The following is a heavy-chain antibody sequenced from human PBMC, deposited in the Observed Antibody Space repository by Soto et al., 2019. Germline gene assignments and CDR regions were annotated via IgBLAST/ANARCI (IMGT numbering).Heavy chain of an antibody. D-gene: IGHD2-15*01. J-gene: IGHJ3*02. CDR1: GFSFSSYA. CDR2: ISGSGGST. V-gene: IGHV3-23*01. Sequence: PGGSLRLSCAASGFSFSSYAMSWVRQAPGKGLEWVSVISGSGGSTYYADSVRGRFTISRDNSKNTLYLQMNSLRAEDTAVYHCAKAEVVLDAFDIWGQGTMVTVSS. CDR3: AKAEVVLDAFDI.